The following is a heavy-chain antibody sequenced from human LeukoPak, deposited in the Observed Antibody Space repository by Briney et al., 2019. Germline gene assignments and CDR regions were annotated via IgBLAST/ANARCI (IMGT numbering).Heavy chain of an antibody. V-gene: IGHV1-69*05. CDR3: ARGPVVVPAALDY. Sequence: SVKVSCKASGYTFTSYGISWVRQAPGQGLEWMGGIIPIFGTANYAQKFQGRVTITTDESTSTAYMELSSLRSEDTAVYYCARGPVVVPAALDYRGQGTLVTVSS. J-gene: IGHJ4*02. CDR1: GYTFTSYG. CDR2: IIPIFGTA. D-gene: IGHD2-2*01.